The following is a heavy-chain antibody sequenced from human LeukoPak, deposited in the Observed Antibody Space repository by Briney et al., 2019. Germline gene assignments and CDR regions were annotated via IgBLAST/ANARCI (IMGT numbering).Heavy chain of an antibody. Sequence: SQTLSLTCTVSGGSISSGSYYWSWIRQPAGKGLEWIGRIYTSGSTNYNPSLKSRVTISVDTSKNQFSLKLSSVTAADTAVYYCARDSLWFGELNAFDIWGQGTMVTVSS. J-gene: IGHJ3*02. V-gene: IGHV4-61*02. CDR3: ARDSLWFGELNAFDI. CDR2: IYTSGST. D-gene: IGHD3-10*01. CDR1: GGSISSGSYY.